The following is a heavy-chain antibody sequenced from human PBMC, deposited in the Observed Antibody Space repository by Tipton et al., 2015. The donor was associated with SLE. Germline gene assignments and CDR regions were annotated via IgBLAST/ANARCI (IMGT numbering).Heavy chain of an antibody. CDR1: GGSISHDY. V-gene: IGHV4-34*01. D-gene: IGHD3-10*01. Sequence: TLSLTCIVSGGSISHDYWSWIRQPPGKGLEWIGESNHSGSTNYNPSLKSRVTISVDTSKRQFSLKLSSVTAADTAVYYCARIIRGVYYYYMDVWGKGTTVTVSS. CDR2: SNHSGST. J-gene: IGHJ6*03. CDR3: ARIIRGVYYYYMDV.